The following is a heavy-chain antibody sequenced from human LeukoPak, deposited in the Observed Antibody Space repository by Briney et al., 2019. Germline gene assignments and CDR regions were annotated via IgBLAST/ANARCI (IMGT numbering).Heavy chain of an antibody. D-gene: IGHD3-9*01. J-gene: IGHJ3*02. V-gene: IGHV4-59*01. CDR2: IYYSGST. Sequence: PSETLSLTCTVSGGSISSYYWSWIRQPAGKGLEWIGYIYYSGSTNYNPSLKSRVTISVDTSKNQFSLKLSSVTAADTAVYYCARGFGHYDILTGYYFDIWGQGTMVTVSS. CDR1: GGSISSYY. CDR3: ARGFGHYDILTGYYFDI.